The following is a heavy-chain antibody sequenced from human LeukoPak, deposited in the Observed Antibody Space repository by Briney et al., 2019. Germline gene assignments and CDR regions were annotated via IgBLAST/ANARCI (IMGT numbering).Heavy chain of an antibody. CDR2: IYYSGST. CDR3: ARGPAVGYSSGWYWFGP. J-gene: IGHJ5*02. D-gene: IGHD6-19*01. Sequence: ASEPLSVPCTVSAASVTGYFGSWIRQPPGKELDGIGYIYYSGSTNYNPSLKRRVTISVDTSKHQFSLKFTSVTSADTAVYYCARGPAVGYSSGWYWFGPWGLGTPVTVSS. CDR1: AASVTGYF. V-gene: IGHV4-59*02.